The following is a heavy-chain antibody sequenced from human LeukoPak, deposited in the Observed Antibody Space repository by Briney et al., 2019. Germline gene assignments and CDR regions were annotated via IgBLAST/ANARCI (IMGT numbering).Heavy chain of an antibody. CDR3: ARGRIFGVVAARGWFDP. D-gene: IGHD3-3*01. Sequence: SETQSLTCAVYGGSFSGYYWSWIRQPPGKGLEWIGEINHSGSTNYNPSLKSRVTISVDTSKNQFSLKLSSVTAADTAVYYCARGRIFGVVAARGWFDPWGQGTLVTVSS. CDR1: GGSFSGYY. J-gene: IGHJ5*02. V-gene: IGHV4-34*01. CDR2: INHSGST.